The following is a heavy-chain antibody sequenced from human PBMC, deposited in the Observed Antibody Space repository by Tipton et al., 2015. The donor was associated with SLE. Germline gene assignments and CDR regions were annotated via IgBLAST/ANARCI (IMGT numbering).Heavy chain of an antibody. V-gene: IGHV4-34*01. CDR2: INHSGST. CDR1: GGSISSYY. Sequence: TLSLTCTVSGGSISSYYWSWIRQPPGKGLEWIGEINHSGSTNYNPSLKSRVTISVDTSKNQFSLKLSSVTAADTAVYYCASKVGATKWYFDLWGRGTLVTVSS. J-gene: IGHJ2*01. D-gene: IGHD1-26*01. CDR3: ASKVGATKWYFDL.